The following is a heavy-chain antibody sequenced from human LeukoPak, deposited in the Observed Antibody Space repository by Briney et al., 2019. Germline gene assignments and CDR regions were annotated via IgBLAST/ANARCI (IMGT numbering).Heavy chain of an antibody. J-gene: IGHJ2*01. CDR1: GGSISSYY. Sequence: PSETLSLTCTVSGGSISSYYWSWIRQPPGKGLEWIGYIYYSGSTNYNPSLKSRVTISVDTSKNQFSLKLGSVTPADTAVYYCSRRAKGWYFDLWGRGTLVTVSS. CDR3: SRRAKGWYFDL. CDR2: IYYSGST. V-gene: IGHV4-59*08.